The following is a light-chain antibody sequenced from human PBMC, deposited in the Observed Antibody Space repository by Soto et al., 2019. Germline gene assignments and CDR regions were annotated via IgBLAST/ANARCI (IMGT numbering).Light chain of an antibody. Sequence: QSALTQPASVSGSSGQSITISCTGTSSDVGDYNYVSWYQQHPGKAPKLIISAVSNRPSGVSNRFSGSKSGNTASLTISGLQAEDEADYYCSSYTGSKSYVFGTGTKVTVL. V-gene: IGLV2-14*03. J-gene: IGLJ1*01. CDR3: SSYTGSKSYV. CDR2: AVS. CDR1: SSDVGDYNY.